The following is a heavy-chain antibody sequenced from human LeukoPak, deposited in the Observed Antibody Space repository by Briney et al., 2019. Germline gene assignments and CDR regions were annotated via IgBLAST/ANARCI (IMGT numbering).Heavy chain of an antibody. CDR2: ISSGGGGT. CDR3: AIGWDSATLDY. V-gene: IGHV3-23*01. J-gene: IGHJ4*02. Sequence: GGSLRLSCAASGFTFSSYAMNWVRQAPGKGLEWVSAISSGGGGTYYADSVKGRFTISRDNSKNTLYLQMNSLRAEDTAVYYCAIGWDSATLDYWGQGTLVTVSS. CDR1: GFTFSSYA. D-gene: IGHD2-15*01.